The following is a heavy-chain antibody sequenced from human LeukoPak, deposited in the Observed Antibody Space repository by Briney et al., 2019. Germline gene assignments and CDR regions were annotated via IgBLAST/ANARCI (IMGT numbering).Heavy chain of an antibody. CDR2: IYHSGST. CDR3: ARGRSGPYDILTGYYKRARQSFDY. CDR1: GYSISSGYY. V-gene: IGHV4-38-2*02. Sequence: SETLSLTCTVSGYSISSGYYWGWIRQPPGKGLEWIGSIYHSGSTYYNPSLKSRVTISVDTSKNQFSLKLGSVTAADTAVYYCARGRSGPYDILTGYYKRARQSFDYWGQGTLVTVSS. D-gene: IGHD3-9*01. J-gene: IGHJ4*02.